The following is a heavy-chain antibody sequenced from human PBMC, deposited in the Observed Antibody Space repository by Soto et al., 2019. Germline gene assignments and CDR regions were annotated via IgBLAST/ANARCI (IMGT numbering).Heavy chain of an antibody. D-gene: IGHD1-26*01. Sequence: PSDTRSFPCTVSGGSIPSSSYFGCGIRPPTGKGLEWVGAVHYIVHTNYNPSLPSRVTISVGTSQHHFSLRLRSVTAAETAVNVCGRHRWGSGSYSGLLDVWGQGALVTVSS. V-gene: IGHV4-39*01. CDR3: GRHRWGSGSYSGLLDV. CDR2: VHYIVHT. CDR1: GGSIPSSSYF. J-gene: IGHJ4*02.